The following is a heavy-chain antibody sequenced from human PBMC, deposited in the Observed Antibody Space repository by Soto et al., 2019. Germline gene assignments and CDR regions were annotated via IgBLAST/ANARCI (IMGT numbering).Heavy chain of an antibody. CDR2: IKSKTDGGTT. D-gene: IGHD3-3*01. V-gene: IGHV3-15*07. CDR3: TTDYSIFGVVITPFDY. CDR1: GFTFSNAW. J-gene: IGHJ4*02. Sequence: GGSLRLSCAASGFTFSNAWMNWVRQAPGKGLEWVGRIKSKTDGGTTDYAAPVKGRFTISRDDSQNTLYLQMNSLKTEDTAVYYCTTDYSIFGVVITPFDYWGQGTLVTVSS.